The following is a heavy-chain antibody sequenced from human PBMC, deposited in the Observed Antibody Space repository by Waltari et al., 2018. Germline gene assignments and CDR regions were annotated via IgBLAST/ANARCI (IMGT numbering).Heavy chain of an antibody. CDR3: AREGSGSWSNYYNWFDP. J-gene: IGHJ5*02. Sequence: QVQLQESGPGLVKPSETLSLSCTVSGDSVTTYYWSWIRQPVGQGLEWIGRIYTRGSTNYNPSLRSRVTISVDTSTNQFSLKLTSVTAADTAVYYCAREGSGSWSNYYNWFDPWGQGTLVTVSS. CDR2: IYTRGST. D-gene: IGHD3-10*01. V-gene: IGHV4-4*07. CDR1: GDSVTTYY.